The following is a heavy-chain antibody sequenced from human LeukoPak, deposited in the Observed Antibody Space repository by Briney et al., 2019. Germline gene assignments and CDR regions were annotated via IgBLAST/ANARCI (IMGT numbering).Heavy chain of an antibody. D-gene: IGHD6-13*01. V-gene: IGHV3-7*01. CDR2: IKQDGSEK. CDR3: ARAGPSSSWHQFDY. J-gene: IGHJ4*02. CDR1: GFPFSTYT. Sequence: GGSLRLSCAASGFPFSTYTMNWVRQAPGKGLEWVAHIKQDGSEKYYVDSVKGRFTISRDNAKNSLYLQMNSLRAEDTAVYYCARAGPSSSWHQFDYWGQGTLVTVSS.